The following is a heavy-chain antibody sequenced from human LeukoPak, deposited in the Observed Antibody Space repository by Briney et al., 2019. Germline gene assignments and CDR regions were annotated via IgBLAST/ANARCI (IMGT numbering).Heavy chain of an antibody. Sequence: GASVTVSCKVSGYTLTELSMHWVRQAPGKGLEWMGGFDPEDGETIYAQKFQGRVTMTEDTSTDTAYMELSSLRSEDTAVYYCATDQSFEGSGAFDIWGQGTMVTVSS. V-gene: IGHV1-24*01. CDR3: ATDQSFEGSGAFDI. J-gene: IGHJ3*02. D-gene: IGHD3-10*01. CDR2: FDPEDGET. CDR1: GYTLTELS.